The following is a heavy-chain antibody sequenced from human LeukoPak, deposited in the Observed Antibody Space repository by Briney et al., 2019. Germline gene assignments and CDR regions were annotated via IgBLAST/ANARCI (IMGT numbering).Heavy chain of an antibody. CDR2: ISAYNGDT. CDR3: ARVITYDSSSHYHSDY. CDR1: GYTFNNYI. V-gene: IGHV1-18*01. J-gene: IGHJ4*02. Sequence: ASVKVSCKASGYTFNNYIIDWVRQAPGQGLEWMGWISAYNGDTKYAQKFQGRVTLTTDTSTSTAYMELRSLISDDTAVYYCARVITYDSSSHYHSDYWGQGTLVTVSS. D-gene: IGHD3-22*01.